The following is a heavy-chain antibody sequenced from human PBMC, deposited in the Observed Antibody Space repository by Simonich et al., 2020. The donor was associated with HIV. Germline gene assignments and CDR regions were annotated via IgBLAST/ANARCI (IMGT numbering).Heavy chain of an antibody. CDR2: INHSGST. J-gene: IGHJ4*02. CDR3: ARGRPPGFSNGWYHFDF. D-gene: IGHD6-19*01. Sequence: QVQLQQWGAGLLKPSETLSLTCAVYGGSFSGYYWSWIRQPPGKGLEWNGEINHSGSTNYNPSLESRVIISVDTSKNQVSLKLSSVTAADTAIYYCARGRPPGFSNGWYHFDFWGQGTLVTVSP. V-gene: IGHV4-34*02. CDR1: GGSFSGYY.